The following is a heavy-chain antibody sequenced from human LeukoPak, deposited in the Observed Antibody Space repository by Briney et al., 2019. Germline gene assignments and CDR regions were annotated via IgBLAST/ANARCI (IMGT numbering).Heavy chain of an antibody. CDR2: FYYSGNT. V-gene: IGHV4-39*07. CDR1: GASISSTSYY. CDR3: ARATYCSGDSCYSGIFDY. J-gene: IGHJ4*02. Sequence: SETLSLTCTVSGASISSTSYYWGWIRQPPGKGLEWIGSFYYSGNTYYNPSLKSRVTISVDTSKNQFSLKLSSVTAADTAVYYCARATYCSGDSCYSGIFDYWGQGTLVTVSS. D-gene: IGHD2-15*01.